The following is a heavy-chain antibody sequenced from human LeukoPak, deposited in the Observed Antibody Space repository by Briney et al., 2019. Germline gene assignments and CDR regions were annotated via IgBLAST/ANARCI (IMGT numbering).Heavy chain of an antibody. D-gene: IGHD1-26*01. CDR2: INRSGSP. CDR1: GGSLSGYY. Sequence: SETLSLTCAVFGGSLSGYYWSWIRQPPGKGLEWIAEINRSGSPNYNPSLKSRVTMSVDTSKNQFSLKLSSVTAADTAVYFCARLRSTYWYFDLWGRGTLVTVSS. J-gene: IGHJ2*01. CDR3: ARLRSTYWYFDL. V-gene: IGHV4-34*01.